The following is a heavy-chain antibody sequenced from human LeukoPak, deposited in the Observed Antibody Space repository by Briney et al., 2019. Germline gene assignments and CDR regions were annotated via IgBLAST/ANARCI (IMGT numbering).Heavy chain of an antibody. D-gene: IGHD6-19*01. J-gene: IGHJ4*02. V-gene: IGHV3-30*18. CDR3: AKIRGASYGSGWYFDY. CDR1: GFTFSSYG. Sequence: GGSLRLSCAASGFTFSSYGMHWVRQAPGKGLEWVAVISYDGSNKYYADSVKGRFTISRDNSKNTLYLQMNSLRAEDTAVYYCAKIRGASYGSGWYFDYWGQGTLVTVSS. CDR2: ISYDGSNK.